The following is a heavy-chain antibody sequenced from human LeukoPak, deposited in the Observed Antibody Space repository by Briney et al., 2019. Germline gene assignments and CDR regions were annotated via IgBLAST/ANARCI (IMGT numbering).Heavy chain of an antibody. CDR3: ARQPDTLRYSDWRRGATLYYYMDV. CDR2: IYYSGST. Sequence: SETLSLTCTVSGGSISSSSYYWGWIRQPPGKGLEWIGSIYYSGSTYYNPSLKSRVTISVDTSKNQFSLKLSSVTAADTAVYYCARQPDTLRYSDWRRGATLYYYMDVWGKGTTVTVSS. J-gene: IGHJ6*03. V-gene: IGHV4-39*01. D-gene: IGHD3-9*01. CDR1: GGSISSSSYY.